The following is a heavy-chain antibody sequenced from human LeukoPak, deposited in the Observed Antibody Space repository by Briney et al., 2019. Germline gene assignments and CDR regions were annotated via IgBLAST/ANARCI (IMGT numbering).Heavy chain of an antibody. CDR2: IRYDGSNK. V-gene: IGHV3-30*02. CDR1: GFTFSSYG. D-gene: IGHD2-2*01. J-gene: IGHJ4*02. Sequence: PGGSLRLSCAASGFTFSSYGMHWVRQAPGKGLEWVAFIRYDGSNKYYADSVKGRFTISRDNSKNTLYLQMNSLRAEDTAVYYCAKPSGCSSTSCSRYFDYWGQGTPVTVSS. CDR3: AKPSGCSSTSCSRYFDY.